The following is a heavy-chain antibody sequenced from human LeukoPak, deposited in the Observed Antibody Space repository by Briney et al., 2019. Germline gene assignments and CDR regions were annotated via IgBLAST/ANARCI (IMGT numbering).Heavy chain of an antibody. V-gene: IGHV3-74*01. CDR1: GFTFSSHW. D-gene: IGHD2-8*01. CDR3: VRALMGTEDY. Sequence: GGSLRLSCAASGFTFSSHWMHWVRQGPGKGLVWVSRINPDGSTINYADSVKGRFTISRDNAKNTLFLHMNSLRAEDTAVYFCVRALMGTEDYWGQGTLVTVSS. CDR2: INPDGSTI. J-gene: IGHJ4*02.